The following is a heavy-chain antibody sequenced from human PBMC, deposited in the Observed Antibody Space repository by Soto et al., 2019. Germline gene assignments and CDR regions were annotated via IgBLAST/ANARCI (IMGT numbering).Heavy chain of an antibody. J-gene: IGHJ6*02. CDR2: IDPSDSYT. D-gene: IGHD3-22*01. Sequence: PGESLKISCKGSGYSFTSYWISWVRQMPGKGLEWMGRIDPSDSYTNYSPSFQGHVTISADKSISTAYLQWGSLKASDTAMYYCARHIYDSSGFRPPRDYYGMDVWGQGTTVTVSS. V-gene: IGHV5-10-1*01. CDR3: ARHIYDSSGFRPPRDYYGMDV. CDR1: GYSFTSYW.